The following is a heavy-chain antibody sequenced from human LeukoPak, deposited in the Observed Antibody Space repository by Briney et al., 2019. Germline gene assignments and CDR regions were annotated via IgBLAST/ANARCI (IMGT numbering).Heavy chain of an antibody. CDR3: ARMSSSSWYVCDY. V-gene: IGHV3-7*01. D-gene: IGHD6-13*01. CDR1: GFTFSGYW. CDR2: IKQDGSEK. Sequence: GGSLRLSCAASGFTFSGYWMTWVRQAPGKGLEWVANIKQDGSEKYYVDSVRGRFTISRDNTESSLYLQMNSLRAEDTAVYYCARMSSSSWYVCDYWGQGTLVTVSS. J-gene: IGHJ4*02.